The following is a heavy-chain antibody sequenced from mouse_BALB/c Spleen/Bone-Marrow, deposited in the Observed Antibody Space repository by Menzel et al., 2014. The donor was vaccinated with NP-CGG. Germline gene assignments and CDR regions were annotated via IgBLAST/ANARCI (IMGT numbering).Heavy chain of an antibody. CDR3: TTGFAY. CDR1: GFTFSNYW. V-gene: IGHV6-6*02. Sequence: EVHLVESGGGLVQPGGSMKLSCVASGFTFSNYWMNWVRQSPEKGLEWVAEIRLKSNNYATHYAESVKGRFTISGDDSKSSVYLQMNNLRAEDTGIYYCTTGFAYWGQGTLVTVSA. J-gene: IGHJ3*01. CDR2: IRLKSNNYAT.